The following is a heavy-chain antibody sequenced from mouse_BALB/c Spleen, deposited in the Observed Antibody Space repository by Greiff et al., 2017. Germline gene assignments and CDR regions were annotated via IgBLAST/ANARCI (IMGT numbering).Heavy chain of an antibody. Sequence: VQLQQSGAELVRSGASVKLSCTASGFNIKDYYMHWVKQRPEQGLEWIGWIDPENGDTEYAPKFQGKATMTADTSSNTAYLQLSSLTSEDTAVYYCVLRRVYDDWGQGTTLTVSS. J-gene: IGHJ2*01. CDR1: GFNIKDYY. V-gene: IGHV14-4*02. D-gene: IGHD1-1*01. CDR3: VLRRVYDD. CDR2: IDPENGDT.